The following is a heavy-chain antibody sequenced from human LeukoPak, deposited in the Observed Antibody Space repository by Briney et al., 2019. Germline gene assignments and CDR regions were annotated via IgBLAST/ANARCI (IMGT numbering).Heavy chain of an antibody. CDR1: GYTFTSYG. Sequence: ASVKVSCKASGYTFTSYGISWVRQAPGQALEWMGWMSAYNGNTNYAQKLQARVTMTTDTSTSTAYMEPRSLRSDDTAVYYCASAAAGISRYHAFDIWGQGTMVTVSS. J-gene: IGHJ3*02. CDR3: ASAAAGISRYHAFDI. V-gene: IGHV1-18*01. D-gene: IGHD6-13*01. CDR2: MSAYNGNT.